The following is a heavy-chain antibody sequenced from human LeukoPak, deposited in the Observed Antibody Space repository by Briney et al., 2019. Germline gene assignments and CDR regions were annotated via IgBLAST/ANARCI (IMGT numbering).Heavy chain of an antibody. CDR1: GGSISSYY. Sequence: PSETLSLTCTVSGGSISSYYWSWIRQPPGKGLEWIAYIYYSGSTNYNPSLKSRVTISVDTSKNQFSLKLSSVTAADTAVYYCARAPYYYGSGSYLGFDYWGQGTLVTVSS. V-gene: IGHV4-59*01. CDR3: ARAPYYYGSGSYLGFDY. J-gene: IGHJ4*02. CDR2: IYYSGST. D-gene: IGHD3-10*01.